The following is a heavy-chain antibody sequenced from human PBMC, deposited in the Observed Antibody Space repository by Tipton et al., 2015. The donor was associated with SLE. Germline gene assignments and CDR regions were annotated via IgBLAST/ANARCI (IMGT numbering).Heavy chain of an antibody. CDR1: GFTFSSSD. Sequence: SLRLSCAASGFTFSSSDMHRVRQATGKGLEWVSAIGAGGDTYYPASVKGRFTISRENAKNSLYLQMNSLRVGDTAVYYCARELTDTYSKGWYFDLWGRGTLVTVSS. CDR2: IGAGGDT. CDR3: ARELTDTYSKGWYFDL. V-gene: IGHV3-13*01. J-gene: IGHJ2*01. D-gene: IGHD1-26*01.